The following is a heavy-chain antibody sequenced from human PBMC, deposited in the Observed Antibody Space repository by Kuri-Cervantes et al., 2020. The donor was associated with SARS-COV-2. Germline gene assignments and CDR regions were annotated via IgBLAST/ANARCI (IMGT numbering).Heavy chain of an antibody. J-gene: IGHJ4*02. Sequence: ASVKVSCKASGYTFTSSGISWVRQAPGQGLEGMGWVSGYNGHTNYAQKLQGGVTMTTDTSTTTAYMELRSLRSDDTAVFYCVRDGYGDYVDYWGQGTLVTVSS. CDR2: VSGYNGHT. D-gene: IGHD2-21*01. CDR3: VRDGYGDYVDY. V-gene: IGHV1-18*04. CDR1: GYTFTSSG.